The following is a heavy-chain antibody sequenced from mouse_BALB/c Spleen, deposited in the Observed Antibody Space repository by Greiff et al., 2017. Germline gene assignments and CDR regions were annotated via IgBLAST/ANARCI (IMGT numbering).Heavy chain of an antibody. J-gene: IGHJ1*01. CDR2: ISSGGSYT. CDR1: GFTFSSYG. CDR3: ARQMDYYGSRGYWYFDV. D-gene: IGHD1-1*01. Sequence: EVKLMESGGDLVKPGGSLKLSCAASGFTFSSYGMSWVRQTPDKRLEWVATISSGGSYTYYPDSVKGRFTISRDNAKNTLYLQMSSLKSEDTAMYYCARQMDYYGSRGYWYFDVWGAGTTVTVSS. V-gene: IGHV5-6*01.